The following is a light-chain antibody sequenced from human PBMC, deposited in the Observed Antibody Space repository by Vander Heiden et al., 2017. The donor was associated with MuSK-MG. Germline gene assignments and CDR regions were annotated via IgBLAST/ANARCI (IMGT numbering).Light chain of an antibody. CDR3: NSYDSENQV. J-gene: IGLJ2*01. CDR1: SGSIASNY. Sequence: NFLLTQPHSVSESPGKTVTISCTRSSGSIASNYVQWFQQRPGSAPTTVIYEDNQRPSGVPDRFSGSIDSSYNSASLNISGLKTEDESDYYCNSYDSENQVFGGGTKLTVL. V-gene: IGLV6-57*03. CDR2: EDN.